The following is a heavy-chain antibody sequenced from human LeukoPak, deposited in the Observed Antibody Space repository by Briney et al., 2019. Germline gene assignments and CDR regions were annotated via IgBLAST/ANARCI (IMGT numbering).Heavy chain of an antibody. D-gene: IGHD1-1*01. V-gene: IGHV4-30-4*01. CDR3: ARDLLDSLDY. CDR2: IYYSGST. Sequence: PSETLSLTCAVSGGSISSSNWWSWVRQPPGKGLEWIGYIYYSGSTYYNPSLKSRVTISVDTSKNQFSLKLSSVTAADTAVYYCARDLLDSLDYWGQGTLVTVSS. J-gene: IGHJ4*02. CDR1: GGSISSSNW.